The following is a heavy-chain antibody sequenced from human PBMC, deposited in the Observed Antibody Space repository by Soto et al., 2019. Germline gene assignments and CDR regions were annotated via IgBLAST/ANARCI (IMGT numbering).Heavy chain of an antibody. CDR1: GLTFSAYA. CDR2: ISRSGSST. CDR3: ATGARIAVTGPLDY. D-gene: IGHD6-19*01. V-gene: IGHV3-23*01. J-gene: IGHJ4*02. Sequence: EVQLLESGGGLVQPGGSLRVSCAASGLTFSAYAMSWVRQAPGKGLEWVSTISRSGSSTYYADSVKGRFAISRDNSKNTLFLQMNSLRAEDTAVYYCATGARIAVTGPLDYWGQGTLVTVSS.